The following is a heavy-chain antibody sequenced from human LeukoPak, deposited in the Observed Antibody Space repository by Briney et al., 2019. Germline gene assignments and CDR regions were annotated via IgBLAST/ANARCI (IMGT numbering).Heavy chain of an antibody. CDR3: ARGARWAYYFDY. V-gene: IGHV3-11*01. J-gene: IGHJ4*02. D-gene: IGHD4-23*01. CDR2: ISTSDNTI. Sequence: GGSLRLSCTASGFTFSDYYMSWIRQTPGKGLEWLSYISTSDNTIQYADSVKGLFTISRDNANNSVFLQMNNLRAEDSAIYYCARGARWAYYFDYWGQRSLDTVS. CDR1: GFTFSDYY.